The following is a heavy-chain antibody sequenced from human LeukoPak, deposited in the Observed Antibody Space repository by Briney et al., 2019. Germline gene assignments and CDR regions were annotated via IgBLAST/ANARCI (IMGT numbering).Heavy chain of an antibody. Sequence: ASVKVSCKASGYTFTSYYMHWVRQAPGQGLEWMGIINPSGGSTSYAQKFQGRVTVTRDTSTSTVHMELSGLRSEDTAVYYCARDQEGFDYWGQGTLVAVSS. V-gene: IGHV1-46*01. J-gene: IGHJ4*02. CDR2: INPSGGST. CDR3: ARDQEGFDY. CDR1: GYTFTSYY.